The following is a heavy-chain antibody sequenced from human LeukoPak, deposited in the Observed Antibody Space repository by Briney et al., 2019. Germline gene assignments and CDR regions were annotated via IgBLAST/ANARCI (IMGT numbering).Heavy chain of an antibody. CDR2: ISHTGRT. D-gene: IGHD3-10*01. CDR3: ARGVSLWFGELSSPGNFDF. V-gene: IGHV4-34*01. Sequence: GSLRLSCAASGFTFSNYWMNWVRQSPGKGLEGIGEISHTGRTTYNPSLKSRVTISRDTSKNQFSLKLNSVTAADTAVYYCARGVSLWFGELSSPGNFDFWGQGTLDTVSS. CDR1: GFTFSNYW. J-gene: IGHJ4*02.